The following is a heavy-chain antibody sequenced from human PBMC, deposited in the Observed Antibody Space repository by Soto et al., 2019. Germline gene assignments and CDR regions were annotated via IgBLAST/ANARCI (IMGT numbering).Heavy chain of an antibody. CDR2: IIPIFGTA. CDR3: ARNPRWELLDAFDI. V-gene: IGHV1-69*01. D-gene: IGHD1-26*01. CDR1: GGTFSSYA. Sequence: QVQLVQSGAEVKKPGSSVKVSCKASGGTFSSYAISWVRQAPGQGLEWMGGIIPIFGTANYAQKFQGRVTITADESTSTAYMELSCLRSEYTAVYYCARNPRWELLDAFDIWGQGTMVTVSS. J-gene: IGHJ3*02.